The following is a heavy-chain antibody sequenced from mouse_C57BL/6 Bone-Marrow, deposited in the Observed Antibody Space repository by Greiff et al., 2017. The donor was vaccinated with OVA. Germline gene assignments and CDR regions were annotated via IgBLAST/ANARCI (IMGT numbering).Heavy chain of an antibody. J-gene: IGHJ1*03. D-gene: IGHD1-1*01. Sequence: EVMLVESGPGLAKPSQTLSLTCSVTGYSITSDYWNWIRKFPGNKLEYMGYISYSGSTYYNPSLKSRISITRDTSKNQYYLQLNSVTTEDTATYYCARANYYGSVYWYFDVWGTGTTVTVSS. CDR2: ISYSGST. CDR1: GYSITSDY. V-gene: IGHV3-8*01. CDR3: ARANYYGSVYWYFDV.